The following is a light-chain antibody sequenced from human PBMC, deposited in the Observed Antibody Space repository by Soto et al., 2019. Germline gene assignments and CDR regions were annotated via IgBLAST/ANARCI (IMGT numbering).Light chain of an antibody. CDR1: QSLSGW. Sequence: DIPMTQSPSTLSASVGDRVTISCRASQSLSGWLAWYQQKPGKAPKLLIYDASTLQSGVPSRFSGSGSGTDFTLTISSLQPDDFATYYCQQYDTYSPSTFGQGTTLEIK. J-gene: IGKJ2*02. CDR2: DAS. V-gene: IGKV1-5*01. CDR3: QQYDTYSPST.